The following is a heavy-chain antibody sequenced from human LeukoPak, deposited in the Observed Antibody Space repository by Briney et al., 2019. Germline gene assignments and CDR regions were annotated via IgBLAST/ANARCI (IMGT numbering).Heavy chain of an antibody. CDR3: ASTIRDGYNSEGIDY. V-gene: IGHV4-39*01. D-gene: IGHD5-24*01. Sequence: SETLSLTCTVSGGSVSSSEYYCDWIRQPPGKGLQWIGTIYYSGSTSYNPSLKSRVTISIDTFKNQLSLNLTSVTAADTAVYYCASTIRDGYNSEGIDYWGQGTLVTVSS. CDR2: IYYSGST. J-gene: IGHJ4*02. CDR1: GGSVSSSEYY.